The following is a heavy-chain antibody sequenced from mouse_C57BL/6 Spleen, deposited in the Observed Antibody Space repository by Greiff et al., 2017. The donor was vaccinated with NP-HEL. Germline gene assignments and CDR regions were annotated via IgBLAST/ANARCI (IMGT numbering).Heavy chain of an antibody. J-gene: IGHJ2*01. D-gene: IGHD4-1*01. CDR1: GYAFSSYW. V-gene: IGHV1-80*01. CDR3: ARELGRGYFDY. Sequence: VQRVESGAELVKPGASVKISCKSSGYAFSSYWMNWVKQRPGKGLEWIGEIYPGDGDTNYNGKFKGKATLTADKSSSTAYMQLCSLTSEDSAVYFCARELGRGYFDYWGQGTTLTVSS. CDR2: IYPGDGDT.